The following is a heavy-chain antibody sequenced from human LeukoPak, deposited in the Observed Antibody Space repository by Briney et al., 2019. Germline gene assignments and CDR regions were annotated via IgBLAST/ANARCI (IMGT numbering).Heavy chain of an antibody. CDR2: IYYSGST. V-gene: IGHV4-59*01. CDR3: ARDRPHYDYGVTHAFDI. CDR1: GGSISSYY. J-gene: IGHJ3*02. D-gene: IGHD4-17*01. Sequence: SETLSLTCTASGGSISSYYWTWIRQPPGKGLEWLGYIYYSGSTSYNPSLKSRVTISLDTSKNQFSLRLTSVTAADTAVYYCARDRPHYDYGVTHAFDIWGQGTMVTVSS.